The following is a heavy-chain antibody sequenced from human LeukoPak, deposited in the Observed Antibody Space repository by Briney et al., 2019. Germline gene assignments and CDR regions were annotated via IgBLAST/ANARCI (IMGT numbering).Heavy chain of an antibody. V-gene: IGHV3-23*01. Sequence: GGSLRLSCAASGFTFSTYAMSWVRQAPGKGLEWVSTITSSGGTTFYADSVKGRFTISRDNSKNTLYLQINSLGVEDTAVYYCAKRSEYYVDYWGQGTLVTVSS. CDR3: AKRSEYYVDY. CDR2: ITSSGGTT. CDR1: GFTFSTYA. D-gene: IGHD2-15*01. J-gene: IGHJ4*02.